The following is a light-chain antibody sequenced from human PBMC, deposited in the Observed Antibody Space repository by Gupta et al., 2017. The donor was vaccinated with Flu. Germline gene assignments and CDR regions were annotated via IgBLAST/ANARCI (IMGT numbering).Light chain of an antibody. V-gene: IGLV1-44*01. J-gene: IGLJ2*01. Sequence: RVSLPCLGSFANVGSDSIDWYHQVPGMAPKLLIYGNNQRPAGVPDRFSDSRSGTSASLAITGLQPEDEGVYYCAASADGVGGPLFGGGTRLTVL. CDR3: AASADGVGGPL. CDR1: FANVGSDS. CDR2: GNN.